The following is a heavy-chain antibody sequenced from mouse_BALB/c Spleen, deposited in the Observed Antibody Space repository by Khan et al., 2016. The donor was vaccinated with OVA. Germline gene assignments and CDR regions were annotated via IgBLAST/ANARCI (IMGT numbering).Heavy chain of an antibody. J-gene: IGHJ3*01. V-gene: IGHV1-77*01. D-gene: IGHD1-2*01. CDR3: ARSNYFGYTFAY. Sequence: QVQLQQSGAELARPGASVKLSCKASGYTFTDYYINWVKQRTGQGLEWIGEISPGSGDTYYNERFKGKATLTADQSSSTAYMQLSSLTSEASAVYYCARSNYFGYTFAYWGQGTLVTVSA. CDR1: GYTFTDYY. CDR2: ISPGSGDT.